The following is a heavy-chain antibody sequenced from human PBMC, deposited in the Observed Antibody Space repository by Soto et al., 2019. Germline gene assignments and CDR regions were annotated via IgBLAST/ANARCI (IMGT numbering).Heavy chain of an antibody. CDR1: GGSFSGYY. D-gene: IGHD5-18*01. CDR3: ARGRGYSYAVDV. V-gene: IGHV4-34*01. J-gene: IGHJ6*04. CDR2: INHSGST. Sequence: ASETLSLTCAVYGGSFSGYYWSWIRQPPGKGLEWIGEINHSGSTNYNPSLKSRVTISVDTSKNQFSLKLSSVTAADTAVYYCARGRGYSYAVDVWGKGTTVTVSS.